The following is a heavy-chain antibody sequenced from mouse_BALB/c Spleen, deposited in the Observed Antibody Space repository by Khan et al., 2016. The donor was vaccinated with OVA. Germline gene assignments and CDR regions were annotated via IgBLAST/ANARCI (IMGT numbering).Heavy chain of an antibody. V-gene: IGHV3-2*02. J-gene: IGHJ4*01. Sequence: EVKLMESGPGLVKPSQSLSLTCTVTGYSITSGYAWNWIRQFPGNKLEWMGYISYSGSTSYNPSLRSRITITRDTSKNQFFLQLNYVTTEDTATDDCARKNYYGYAMDDWGQGTSVTVSS. CDR3: ARKNYYGYAMDD. CDR2: ISYSGST. CDR1: GYSITSGYA. D-gene: IGHD1-1*01.